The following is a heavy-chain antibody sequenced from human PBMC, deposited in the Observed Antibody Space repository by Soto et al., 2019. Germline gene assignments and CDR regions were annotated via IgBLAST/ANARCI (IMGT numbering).Heavy chain of an antibody. J-gene: IGHJ4*02. CDR3: SRLMYYDRSGYFPYYFDY. V-gene: IGHV5-51*01. CDR1: GYSFTSYW. D-gene: IGHD3-22*01. CDR2: IYPGDSDT. Sequence: PGESLKISCKGSGYSFTSYWIGWVRQMPGKGLEWMGIIYPGDSDTRYSPSFQGQVTISADKSISTAYLQWSSLKASDTAMYYCSRLMYYDRSGYFPYYFDYWGQGTLVTVSS.